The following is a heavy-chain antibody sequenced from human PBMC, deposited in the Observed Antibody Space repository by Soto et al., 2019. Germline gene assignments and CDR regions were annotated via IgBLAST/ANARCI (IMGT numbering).Heavy chain of an antibody. D-gene: IGHD6-19*01. CDR2: IYYNGPT. CDR1: GGSINTAGHY. J-gene: IGHJ1*01. Sequence: QVLLQESGPGLVKPSQTLSLTCTVSGGSINTAGHYWSWIRQLPGKGLEWMGYIYYNGPTNYKPSIKNRLAISRDTGKNHFSITLTSVTAADTAMYFCERNGQMVSSWYTQEFQDWGQGTLVTV. CDR3: ERNGQMVSSWYTQEFQD. V-gene: IGHV4-31*03.